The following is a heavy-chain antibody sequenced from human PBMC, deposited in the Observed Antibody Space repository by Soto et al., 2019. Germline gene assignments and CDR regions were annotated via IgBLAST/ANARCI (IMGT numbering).Heavy chain of an antibody. CDR3: AHRATMTSFGLIIDNGIWFGP. Sequence: QINLIESGPTLVKPTQTLTLTCTFSGFSLSTSGAAVGWVRQPPGRALEWLALIYWDGDKRYNASLGNRLTITKDTSMNQLVLKLTNVDPADTATYYCAHRATMTSFGLIIDNGIWFGPWGQVTRVIVSS. J-gene: IGHJ5*02. D-gene: IGHD3-22*01. CDR1: GFSLSTSGAA. V-gene: IGHV2-5*02. CDR2: IYWDGDK.